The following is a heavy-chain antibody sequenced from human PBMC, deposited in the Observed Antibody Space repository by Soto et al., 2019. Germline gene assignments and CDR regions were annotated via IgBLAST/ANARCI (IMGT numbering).Heavy chain of an antibody. J-gene: IGHJ5*02. CDR3: ARTAGAGATHWFEP. Sequence: PSETLSLTCAVSGYSISSSNWWGWIRQPPGKGLEWIGYIYYSGSTYYNPSLKSRVTMSVDTSKNQFSLKLSSVTAVDTAVYCCARTAGAGATHWFEPWGQGALVTVSS. CDR2: IYYSGST. D-gene: IGHD1-26*01. V-gene: IGHV4-28*01. CDR1: GYSISSSNW.